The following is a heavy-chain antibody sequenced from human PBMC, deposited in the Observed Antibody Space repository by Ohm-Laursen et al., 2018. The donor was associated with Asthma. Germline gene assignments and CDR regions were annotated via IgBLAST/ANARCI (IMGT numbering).Heavy chain of an antibody. V-gene: IGHV1-2*04. Sequence: ASVKVSCNASGYSFTNYYMHWVRQAPGQGLEWMGWINPNSGGTNYAQKFQGWVTMTRDTSISTAYMELSRLRSDDTAVYYCARDRGQTTVVTLDMDVWGQGATVTVSS. CDR1: GYSFTNYY. CDR2: INPNSGGT. D-gene: IGHD4-23*01. J-gene: IGHJ6*02. CDR3: ARDRGQTTVVTLDMDV.